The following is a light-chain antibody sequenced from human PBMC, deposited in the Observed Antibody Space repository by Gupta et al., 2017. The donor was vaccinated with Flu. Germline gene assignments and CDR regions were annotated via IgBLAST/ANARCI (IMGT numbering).Light chain of an antibody. CDR1: QSVISN. Sequence: GERATRSCSASQSVISNLAWYQQNPGQAPRLIVYRASTRATGIPARFSGSGFGTEFTLTISSLQSEDFAVYYCQQYNNWPLTFGGGTKVEIK. V-gene: IGKV3-15*01. J-gene: IGKJ4*01. CDR2: RAS. CDR3: QQYNNWPLT.